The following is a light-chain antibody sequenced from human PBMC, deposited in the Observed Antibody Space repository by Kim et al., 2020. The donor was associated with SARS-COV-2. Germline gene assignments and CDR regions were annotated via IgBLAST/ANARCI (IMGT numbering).Light chain of an antibody. CDR3: QQYNTWPRT. CDR1: QSVSSN. V-gene: IGKV3-15*01. J-gene: IGKJ1*01. Sequence: VPPEGRATLSCRASQSVSSNLAWYQQKPGQAPRLVIYGASTRATGIPATFSGSGSGTEFALTISSLQSEDFAVYYCQQYNTWPRTFGQGTKVDIK. CDR2: GAS.